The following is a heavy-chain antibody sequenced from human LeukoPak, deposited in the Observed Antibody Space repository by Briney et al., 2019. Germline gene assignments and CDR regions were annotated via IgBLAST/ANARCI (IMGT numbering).Heavy chain of an antibody. J-gene: IGHJ4*02. CDR2: IYYSGST. Sequence: TSETLSLTCTVSGGSISSGDYYWSWIRQPPGKGLEWIGYIYYSGSTYYNPSLKSRVTISVDTSKNQFSLKLSSVTAAGTAVYYCARGPWLEERLYDYWGQGTLVTVSS. D-gene: IGHD3-22*01. V-gene: IGHV4-30-4*01. CDR1: GGSISSGDYY. CDR3: ARGPWLEERLYDY.